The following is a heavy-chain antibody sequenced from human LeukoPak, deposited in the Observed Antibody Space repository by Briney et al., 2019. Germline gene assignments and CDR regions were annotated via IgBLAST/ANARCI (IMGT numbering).Heavy chain of an antibody. V-gene: IGHV3-30-3*01. CDR2: ISYDGSNK. CDR1: GFTFSSYA. D-gene: IGHD3-10*01. CDR3: ARVGDSYYYGSGSYGYYYGMDV. Sequence: GRSLRLSCAASGFTFSSYAMHWVRQAPGKGLEWVAVISYDGSNKYYADSVKGRFTISRDNSKNTPYLQMNSLRAEDTAVYYCARVGDSYYYGSGSYGYYYGMDVWGQGTTVTVSS. J-gene: IGHJ6*02.